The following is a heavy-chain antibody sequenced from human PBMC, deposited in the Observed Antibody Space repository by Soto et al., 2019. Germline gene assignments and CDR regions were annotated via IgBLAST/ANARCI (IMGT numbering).Heavy chain of an antibody. Sequence: QVQLVESGGGVVQPGRSLRLSCAASGFTFSSYGMHWVRQAPGKGLEWVAVISYEGRNKYDADSVKGRFTISRDNSKNKLYMQMNSLRAEDTAVYYYAKLVGSGWLVDAFDIWGQGTMVTVSS. CDR1: GFTFSSYG. J-gene: IGHJ3*02. CDR2: ISYEGRNK. V-gene: IGHV3-30*18. D-gene: IGHD6-19*01. CDR3: AKLVGSGWLVDAFDI.